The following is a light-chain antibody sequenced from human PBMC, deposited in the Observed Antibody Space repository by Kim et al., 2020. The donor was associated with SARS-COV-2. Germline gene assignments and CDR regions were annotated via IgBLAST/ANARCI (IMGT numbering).Light chain of an antibody. CDR1: HSVTNNY. V-gene: IGKV3-20*01. Sequence: LSPGETATLSCRASHSVTNNYVAWYQHKPGQPPRFLIYAASRRATGIPDRFSGSGSGTDFTLTISRLESEDFAVYYCQQYVTSLVTFGGGTKLEI. J-gene: IGKJ4*01. CDR2: AAS. CDR3: QQYVTSLVT.